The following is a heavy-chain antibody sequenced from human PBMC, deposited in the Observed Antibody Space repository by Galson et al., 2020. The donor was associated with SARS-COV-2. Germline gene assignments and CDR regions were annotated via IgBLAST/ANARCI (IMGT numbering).Heavy chain of an antibody. V-gene: IGHV3-7*01. Sequence: GESLKISCAASGFTFSNYWMSWVRQAPGKGPEWVANVKQDGSDRYYVDSVKGRFTISSDYAKNSLYLQMNSLRAEDTAVYYCARDQDGYNDFWGRGTLVTVSS. CDR1: GFTFSNYW. CDR2: VKQDGSDR. D-gene: IGHD5-12*01. CDR3: ARDQDGYNDF. J-gene: IGHJ4*02.